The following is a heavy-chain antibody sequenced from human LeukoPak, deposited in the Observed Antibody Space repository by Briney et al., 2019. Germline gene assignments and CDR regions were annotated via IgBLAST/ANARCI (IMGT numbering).Heavy chain of an antibody. CDR3: AKDLGTTDRYFDY. CDR1: GFTFSSYG. CDR2: IWYDGSNK. D-gene: IGHD4-11*01. V-gene: IGHV3-33*06. J-gene: IGHJ4*02. Sequence: PGRSLRLSCAASGFTFSSYGMHWVRQAPGKGLEWVALIWYDGSNKYYADSVKGRFTISRDNSKNTLYLQMNSLRAEDTAVYYCAKDLGTTDRYFDYWGQGTLVTVSS.